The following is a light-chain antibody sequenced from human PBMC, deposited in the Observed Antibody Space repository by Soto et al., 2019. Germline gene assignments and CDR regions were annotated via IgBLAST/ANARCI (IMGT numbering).Light chain of an antibody. Sequence: QSALTQPPSAYGSPGQSVTISCTGTSSDVGAYKYVSWYQQYPGKAPKLMIYEVTKRPSGVPDRFSGSKSGNTASLTVSGLQAEDEADYCCTSYVGNDIWVFGGGTKLTVL. CDR2: EVT. CDR1: SSDVGAYKY. V-gene: IGLV2-8*01. CDR3: TSYVGNDIWV. J-gene: IGLJ3*02.